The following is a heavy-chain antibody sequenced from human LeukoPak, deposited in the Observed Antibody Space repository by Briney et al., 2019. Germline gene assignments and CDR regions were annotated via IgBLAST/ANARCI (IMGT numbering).Heavy chain of an antibody. V-gene: IGHV4-30-4*01. CDR2: IYYSGST. CDR3: ARGYSDFWSDYPLDWFDP. Sequence: SQTLSLTCTVSGGSISSGDYYWPWIRQPPGKVGVWIGYIYYSGSTYYNPSLKSRVTISVDTSKNQFSLKMSSLTAAGTAVYYWARGYSDFWSDYPLDWFDPWGQGTLVTVST. D-gene: IGHD3-3*01. CDR1: GGSISSGDYY. J-gene: IGHJ5*02.